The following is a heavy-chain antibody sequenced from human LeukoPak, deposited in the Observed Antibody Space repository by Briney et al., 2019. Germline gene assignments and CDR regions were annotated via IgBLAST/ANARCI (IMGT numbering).Heavy chain of an antibody. V-gene: IGHV3-7*01. J-gene: IGHJ4*02. CDR3: ARVIIGVTVDY. CDR1: GLTFSSYW. CDR2: IKQDGSEK. D-gene: IGHD1-20*01. Sequence: PGGSLRLSCAASGLTFSSYWMSWVRQAPGKGLEWVANIKQDGSEKYYVDSVKGRFTISRDNAKNSLYLQMNSLRAEDTAVYYCARVIIGVTVDYWGQGALVTVSS.